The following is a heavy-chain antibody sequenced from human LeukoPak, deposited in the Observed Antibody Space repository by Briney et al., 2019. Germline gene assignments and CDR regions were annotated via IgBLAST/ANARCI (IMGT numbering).Heavy chain of an antibody. D-gene: IGHD6-13*01. Sequence: GASVKVSCKVSGYTLTGLSMHWVRQAPGKGLEWMGGFDPEDGETIYAQKFQGRVTMTEDTSTDTAYMELSSLRSEDTAVYYCATXSSSFNXXXYWGXGTXVTX. CDR3: ATXSSSFNXXXY. J-gene: IGHJ4*01. CDR2: FDPEDGET. CDR1: GYTLTGLS. V-gene: IGHV1-24*01.